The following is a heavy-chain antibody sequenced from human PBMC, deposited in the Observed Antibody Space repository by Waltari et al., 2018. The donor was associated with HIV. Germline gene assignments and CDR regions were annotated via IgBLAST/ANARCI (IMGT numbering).Heavy chain of an antibody. J-gene: IGHJ5*02. CDR1: GLPVSSFS. Sequence: EVHLVETGGGLVRPGGSLRPSCGVSGLPVSSFSRHWVRQAPGKGLEWNSAITGSSSSIYYADSVKGRFTISRDNPKNSLYLQMNSLRDEDTAVYYCVRGLTYCGGDCSVGHWGQGTLVTVSS. D-gene: IGHD2-21*02. CDR2: ITGSSSSI. CDR3: VRGLTYCGGDCSVGH. V-gene: IGHV3-21*01.